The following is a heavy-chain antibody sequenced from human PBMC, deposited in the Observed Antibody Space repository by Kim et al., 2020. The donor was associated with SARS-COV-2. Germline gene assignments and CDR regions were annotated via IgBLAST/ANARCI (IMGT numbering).Heavy chain of an antibody. Sequence: GESLKISCKGSGYSFTSYWIGWVRQMPGKGLEWMGIIYPGDSDTRYSPSFQGQVTISADKSISTAYLQWSSLKASDTAMYYCARHRHYYYDSIDAFDIWGQGTMVTVSS. CDR1: GYSFTSYW. CDR3: ARHRHYYYDSIDAFDI. D-gene: IGHD3-22*01. J-gene: IGHJ3*02. V-gene: IGHV5-51*01. CDR2: IYPGDSDT.